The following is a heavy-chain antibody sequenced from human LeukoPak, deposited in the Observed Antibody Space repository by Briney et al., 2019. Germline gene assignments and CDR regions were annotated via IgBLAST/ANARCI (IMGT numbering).Heavy chain of an antibody. CDR2: INTNTGNP. V-gene: IGHV7-4-1*02. D-gene: IGHD4-23*01. Sequence: GASVKVSCKASGGTFSSYAISWVRQAPGQGLEWMGWINTNTGNPTYAQGFTGRFVFSLDTSVSTAYLQISSLKAEDTAVYYCARELPTVVTLGGDYWGQGTLVTVSS. CDR1: GGTFSSYA. J-gene: IGHJ4*02. CDR3: ARELPTVVTLGGDY.